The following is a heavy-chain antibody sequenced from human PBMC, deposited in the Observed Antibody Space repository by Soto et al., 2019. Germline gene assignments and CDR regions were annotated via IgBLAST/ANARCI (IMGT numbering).Heavy chain of an antibody. CDR3: TRHFSMKSIAARPIFDY. CDR2: IRSKANSYAT. Sequence: PGGSLRLSCAASGFTFSGSAMHWVRQASGKGLEWVGRIRSKANSYATAYAASVKGRFTISRDDSKNTAYLQMNSLKTEDTAVYYCTRHFSMKSIAARPIFDYWGQGTLVTVSS. J-gene: IGHJ4*02. D-gene: IGHD6-6*01. V-gene: IGHV3-73*01. CDR1: GFTFSGSA.